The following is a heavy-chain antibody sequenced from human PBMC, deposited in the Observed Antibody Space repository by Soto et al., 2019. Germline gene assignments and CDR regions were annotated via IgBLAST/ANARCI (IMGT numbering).Heavy chain of an antibody. J-gene: IGHJ4*01. CDR2: IIPIFGTA. Sequence: SVKVSCKASGGTFSSYAISWVRQAPGQGLEWMGGIIPIFGTANYAQKFQGRVTITADESTSTAYMELSSLRSEDTVVYYCARPYYYGSGSYYRRTQPFDYWG. V-gene: IGHV1-69*13. D-gene: IGHD3-10*01. CDR1: GGTFSSYA. CDR3: ARPYYYGSGSYYRRTQPFDY.